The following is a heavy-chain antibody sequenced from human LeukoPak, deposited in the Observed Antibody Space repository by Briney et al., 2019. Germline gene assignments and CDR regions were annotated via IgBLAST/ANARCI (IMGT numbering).Heavy chain of an antibody. CDR3: AKAPTRSRYCSSTSCSMKVGYFDY. CDR1: GFSFSSYW. CDR2: IRGSGGST. V-gene: IGHV3-23*01. Sequence: GGSLRLSCAASGFSFSSYWMSWVRQAPGKGLEWVSAIRGSGGSTYYADSVKGRFTISRDNSKNTLYLQMNSLRAEDTAVYYCAKAPTRSRYCSSTSCSMKVGYFDYWGQGTLVTVSS. J-gene: IGHJ4*02. D-gene: IGHD2-2*01.